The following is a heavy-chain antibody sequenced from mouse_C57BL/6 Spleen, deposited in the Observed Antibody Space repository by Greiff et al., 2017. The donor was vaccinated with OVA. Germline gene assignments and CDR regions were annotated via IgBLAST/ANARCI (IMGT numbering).Heavy chain of an antibody. CDR3: ARYEDSGPPYAMDY. CDR1: GYAFTNYL. Sequence: QVQLQQSGAELVRPGTSVKVSCKASGYAFTNYLIEWVKQRPGQGLEWIGVINPGSGGTNYNEKFKGKATLTADKSSSTAYMQLSSLTSEDSAVYFCARYEDSGPPYAMDYWGQGTSVTVSS. CDR2: INPGSGGT. V-gene: IGHV1-54*01. D-gene: IGHD3-2*02. J-gene: IGHJ4*01.